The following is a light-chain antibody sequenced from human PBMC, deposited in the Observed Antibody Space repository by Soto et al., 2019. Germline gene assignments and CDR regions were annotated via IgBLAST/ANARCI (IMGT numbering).Light chain of an antibody. CDR2: GAS. J-gene: IGKJ1*01. CDR3: QHYNNWPPWT. CDR1: QSVSNN. Sequence: EIVMTQSPATLSVSPGERVTLSCRASQSVSNNLAWYQQKPGQAPRLLICGASTRATGIPARFSGSGSGTEFTLTICSLQSEDFSVYYCQHYNNWPPWTFGQGNTVQIK. V-gene: IGKV3-15*01.